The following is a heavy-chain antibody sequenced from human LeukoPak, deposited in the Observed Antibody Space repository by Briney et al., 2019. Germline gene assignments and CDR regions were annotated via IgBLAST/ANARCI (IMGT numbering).Heavy chain of an antibody. CDR3: ARDRGTWNDDGFDY. V-gene: IGHV4-59*12. Sequence: PSETLSLTCTVSGGSISSYYWSWIRQPPGKGLEWIGFIYDSGSTNYNPSLKSRVTISVDKSKNQFSLKLSSVTAADTAVYYCARDRGTWNDDGFDYWGQGTLVTVSS. J-gene: IGHJ4*02. D-gene: IGHD1-1*01. CDR1: GGSISSYY. CDR2: IYDSGST.